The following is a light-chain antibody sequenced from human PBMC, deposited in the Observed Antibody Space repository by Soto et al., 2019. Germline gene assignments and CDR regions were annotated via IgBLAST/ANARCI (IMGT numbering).Light chain of an antibody. CDR3: CSHAGSFTLV. Sequence: QSALTQPRSVSGSPGQSVTISCTGTSSDVGGYNYVSWYQKYPGKAPRLMIYDVSKRPSGVPDRFSGSKSGNTASLTISGLQDEDEADYYCCSHAGSFTLVFGGGTKLTVL. CDR2: DVS. CDR1: SSDVGGYNY. J-gene: IGLJ2*01. V-gene: IGLV2-11*01.